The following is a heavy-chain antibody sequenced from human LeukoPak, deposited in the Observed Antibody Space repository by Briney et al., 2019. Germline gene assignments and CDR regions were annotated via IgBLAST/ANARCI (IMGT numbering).Heavy chain of an antibody. V-gene: IGHV3-23*01. CDR3: AKDDSMTFDQFDS. Sequence: PGGSLRLSCAASGFTFKMFAMSWVRQAPGKGLEWVSGINGGGGHAYYADSVEGRFTISRDNSKNMLYLQMNSLGVEDTAIYFCAKDDSMTFDQFDSWGQGLLVSVSS. J-gene: IGHJ4*02. D-gene: IGHD4-11*01. CDR2: INGGGGHA. CDR1: GFTFKMFA.